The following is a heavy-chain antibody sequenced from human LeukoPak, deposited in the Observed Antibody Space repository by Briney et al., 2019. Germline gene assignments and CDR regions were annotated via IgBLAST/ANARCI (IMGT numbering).Heavy chain of an antibody. D-gene: IGHD2-8*01. CDR3: ARAYYWYLRWFDP. CDR2: IIPILGIA. CDR1: GGTFSSYA. J-gene: IGHJ5*02. V-gene: IGHV1-69*04. Sequence: ASVKVSCKASGGTFSSYAISWVRQAPGQGLEWMGRIIPILGIANYAQKFQGRVTITADKSTSTAYMELSSLRSEDTAVYYCARAYYWYLRWFDPWGQGTLVTVSS.